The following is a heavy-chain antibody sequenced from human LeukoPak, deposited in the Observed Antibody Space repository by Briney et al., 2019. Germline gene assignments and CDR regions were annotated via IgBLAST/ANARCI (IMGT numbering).Heavy chain of an antibody. J-gene: IGHJ4*02. V-gene: IGHV3-30*18. D-gene: IGHD5-18*01. CDR1: GFTFSSYG. CDR2: ISYDGSNK. CDR3: AKGAAMEYPFDY. Sequence: GGSLRLSCAASGFTFSSYGMHWVRQAPGKGLEWVAVISYDGSNKYYADSVKGRFTISRDNSKNTLYLQMNSLRAEDTAVYYCAKGAAMEYPFDYWGQGTLVTVSS.